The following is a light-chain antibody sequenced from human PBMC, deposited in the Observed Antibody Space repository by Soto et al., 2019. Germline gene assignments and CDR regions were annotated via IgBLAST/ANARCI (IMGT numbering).Light chain of an antibody. Sequence: DIQMTPSPSTLSASVGDRVTITCRASQSISTWLAWYQQKPGKAPKLLIYEASSLESGVPSRFSGSGSGTEFTLTISSLQPEDFATYYCQQNYNTLPITFGQGTRLEIK. J-gene: IGKJ5*01. CDR3: QQNYNTLPIT. CDR1: QSISTW. CDR2: EAS. V-gene: IGKV1-5*01.